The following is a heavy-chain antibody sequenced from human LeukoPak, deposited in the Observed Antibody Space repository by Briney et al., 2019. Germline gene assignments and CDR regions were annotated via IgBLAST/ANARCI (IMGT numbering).Heavy chain of an antibody. J-gene: IGHJ4*02. D-gene: IGHD2-15*01. CDR2: INHSGST. V-gene: IGHV4-34*01. CDR1: GGSISSYY. Sequence: PSETLSLTCTVSGGSISSYYWSWIRQPPGKGLEWIGEINHSGSTNYNPPLKSRVTISVDTSKNQFSLKLSSVTAADTAVYYCARGLPILHWGQGTLVTVSS. CDR3: ARGLPILH.